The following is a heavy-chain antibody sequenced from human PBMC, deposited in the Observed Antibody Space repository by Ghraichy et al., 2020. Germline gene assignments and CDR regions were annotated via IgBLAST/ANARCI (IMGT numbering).Heavy chain of an antibody. CDR3: ANLNSYTQFDY. V-gene: IGHV3-23*01. CDR1: GFTFSSYA. D-gene: IGHD2-2*02. Sequence: GESLNISCAASGFTFSSYAMSWVRQAPGKGLEWVSTITGSGGSTYYADSVKGRFTISRDNSKNTLYLQMNSLRAEDTAVYYCANLNSYTQFDYWGQGTLVTVSS. CDR2: ITGSGGST. J-gene: IGHJ4*02.